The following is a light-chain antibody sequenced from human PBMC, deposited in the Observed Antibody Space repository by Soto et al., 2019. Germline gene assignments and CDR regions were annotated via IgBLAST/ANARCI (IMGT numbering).Light chain of an antibody. V-gene: IGLV1-51*01. CDR3: GTWDSSLSAWV. Sequence: QSVLTQPPSVSAAPGQRVTISCSGSNYNIGNNYVSWYQQLPGTAPKVLIYDNKKRPSGSPDRFSGSQSGPSATLDITGLQTGDEADYYCGTWDSSLSAWVFGGGTKLTVL. CDR1: NYNIGNNY. J-gene: IGLJ3*02. CDR2: DNK.